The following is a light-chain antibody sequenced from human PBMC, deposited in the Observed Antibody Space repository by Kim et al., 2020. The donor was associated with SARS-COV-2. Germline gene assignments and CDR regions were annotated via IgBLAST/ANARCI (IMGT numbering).Light chain of an antibody. CDR1: QGFRCY. CDR3: QQYYSFPSS. J-gene: IGKJ2*01. CDR2: AAS. Sequence: ASIGDRLTCTWRGSQGFRCYFAWYQQTPENAPKLLLCAASTWQSGVPPRFSGSVSGTAFSLPYSCRHSEFFAYDCCQQYYSFPSSFGGGTKLEI. V-gene: IGKV1-8*01.